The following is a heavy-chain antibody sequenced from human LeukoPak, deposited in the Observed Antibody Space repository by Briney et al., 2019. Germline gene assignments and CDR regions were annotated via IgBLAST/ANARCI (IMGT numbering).Heavy chain of an antibody. V-gene: IGHV4-59*08. CDR1: GGSISSYY. CDR3: ARQNGDYFDS. D-gene: IGHD4-17*01. Sequence: PSETLSLTCTVSGGSISSYYWSWIRQPPGKGLEWIGYIHHSGINYYNPSLRSRVTTSLDTSRNHISLKVTSVTAADTAVYYCARQNGDYFDSWGQGTLVTVSS. J-gene: IGHJ4*02. CDR2: IHHSGIN.